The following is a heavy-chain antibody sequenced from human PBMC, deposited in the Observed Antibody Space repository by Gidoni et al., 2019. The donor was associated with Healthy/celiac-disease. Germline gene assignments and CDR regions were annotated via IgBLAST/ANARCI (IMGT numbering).Heavy chain of an antibody. CDR3: AHSTDYGDQLGAFDI. D-gene: IGHD4-17*01. V-gene: IGHV2-5*01. CDR1: GFSLSTRGVG. J-gene: IGHJ3*02. Sequence: QITLKESGPTLVKPTQTRTLTSTFSGFSLSTRGVGVGWIRQPPGKALELLALIYWNDDQRYSPSLKTRLTITRDTSKNQVVLTMTNMDPVDTATYYCAHSTDYGDQLGAFDIWGQGTMVTVSS. CDR2: IYWNDDQ.